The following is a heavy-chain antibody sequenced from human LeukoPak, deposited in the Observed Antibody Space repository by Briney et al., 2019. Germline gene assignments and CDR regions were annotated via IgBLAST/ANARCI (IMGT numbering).Heavy chain of an antibody. CDR1: GGSISSYY. V-gene: IGHV4-59*01. Sequence: SETLSLTCTVSGGSISSYYWSWIRQPPGKGLERIGYIYYSGSTNYNPSLKSRVTISVDTSKNQFSLKLSSVTAADTAVYYCARHSGSYYYYYYYGMDVWGQGTTVTVSS. J-gene: IGHJ6*02. CDR2: IYYSGST. CDR3: ARHSGSYYYYYYYGMDV. D-gene: IGHD1-26*01.